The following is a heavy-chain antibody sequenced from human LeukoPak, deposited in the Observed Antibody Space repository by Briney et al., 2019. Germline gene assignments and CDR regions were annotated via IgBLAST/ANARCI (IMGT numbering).Heavy chain of an antibody. Sequence: PSQTLSLTCTVSSGSISSTSYYWGWIRQPPVMGLEWIGSMYYSGSTYYNTSLKRRVTISVDTSKSQFSLKLSSVTTADTAVYYCAREMRSPRGGFDYWDQGTLVTVSS. J-gene: IGHJ4*02. CDR1: SGSISSTSYY. D-gene: IGHD3-10*01. CDR2: MYYSGST. CDR3: AREMRSPRGGFDY. V-gene: IGHV4-39*07.